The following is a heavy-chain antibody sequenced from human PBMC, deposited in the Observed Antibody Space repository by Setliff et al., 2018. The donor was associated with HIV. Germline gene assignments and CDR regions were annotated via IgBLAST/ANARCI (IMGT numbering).Heavy chain of an antibody. J-gene: IGHJ6*03. CDR3: ARWHSYYDFWSGYYRYYMDV. CDR1: GGTFNNYA. Sequence: GASVKVSCKASGGTFNNYAISWVRQAPGQGLEWVGGIIPLFGTTNYAQKFQGRVTITADESTNTAHMELNSLRSIDTAMYYCARWHSYYDFWSGYYRYYMDVWGKGTTVTISS. CDR2: IIPLFGTT. V-gene: IGHV1-69*13. D-gene: IGHD3-3*01.